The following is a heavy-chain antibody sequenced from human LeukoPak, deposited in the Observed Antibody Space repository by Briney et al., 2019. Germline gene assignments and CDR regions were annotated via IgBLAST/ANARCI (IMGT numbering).Heavy chain of an antibody. V-gene: IGHV4-59*08. CDR3: ARRVATAPMYAFDT. J-gene: IGHJ3*02. CDR2: IYYSGST. CDR1: GGSISSYY. D-gene: IGHD6-13*01. Sequence: SETLSLTCTVSGGSISSYYWSWIRQPPGKGLEWIGYIYYSGSTNQNPSLKSRVTISVDTSKNQFSLKLSSVTAADTAVYYCARRVATAPMYAFDTWGQGTLVTVSS.